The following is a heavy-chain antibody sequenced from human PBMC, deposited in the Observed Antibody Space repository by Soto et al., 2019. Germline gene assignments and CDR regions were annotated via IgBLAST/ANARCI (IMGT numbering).Heavy chain of an antibody. CDR1: GGSISSSNW. J-gene: IGHJ6*02. CDR3: ARAGGDCCTLLGYYYGMDV. D-gene: IGHD2-21*01. V-gene: IGHV4-4*02. CDR2: IYHSGST. Sequence: QVQLQESGPGLVKPSGTLSLTCAVSGGSISSSNWWSWVRQPPGKGLEWIGEIYHSGSTNYNPSHRCRVTISVDESKHMFSLKLSSVTGADTPVYYCARAGGDCCTLLGYYYGMDVWGQGTTVTVSS.